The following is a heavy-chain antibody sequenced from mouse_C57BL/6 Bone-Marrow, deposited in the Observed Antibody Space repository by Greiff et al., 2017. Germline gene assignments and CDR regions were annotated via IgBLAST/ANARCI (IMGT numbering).Heavy chain of an antibody. D-gene: IGHD3-2*02. CDR3: ARPAQATRPLAY. CDR2: IYPRSGNT. CDR1: GYTFTSYG. V-gene: IGHV1-81*01. Sequence: VQLQQSGAELARPGASVKLSCKASGYTFTSYGISWVKQRTGQGLEWIGEIYPRSGNTYYNEKFKGKATLTADKSSSTAYMALRSLTSEDSAVYFCARPAQATRPLAYWGQGTLVTVSA. J-gene: IGHJ3*01.